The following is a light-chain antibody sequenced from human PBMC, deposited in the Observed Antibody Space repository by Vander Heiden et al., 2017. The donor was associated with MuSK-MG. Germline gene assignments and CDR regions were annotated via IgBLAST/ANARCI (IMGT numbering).Light chain of an antibody. CDR3: QRSDSTHPLT. V-gene: IGKV1-39*01. Sequence: IQMTQSPSSLSASVGDRVTITCRASQSISNYLNWYQQKPGKAPKLLIYAASSLQSWVPSRFSGSGSGTYFTLTIGRRQPEAFASYHFQRSDSTHPLTFGGGTKVEIK. J-gene: IGKJ4*01. CDR2: AAS. CDR1: QSISNY.